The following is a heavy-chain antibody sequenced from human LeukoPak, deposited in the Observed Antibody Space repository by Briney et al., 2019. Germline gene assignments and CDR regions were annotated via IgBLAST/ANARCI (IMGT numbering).Heavy chain of an antibody. CDR2: ICPGDSDT. CDR3: ATSEKPHDYDFWSGYYTGAFDI. CDR1: GYSFTSYW. D-gene: IGHD3-3*01. V-gene: IGHV5-51*01. Sequence: GESLKISCKGSGYSFTSYWIGWVRQLPGKGLEWMGIICPGDSDTRYSPSFQGQVTISADKSISTAYLQWSSLKASDTAMYYCATSEKPHDYDFWSGYYTGAFDIWGQGTMVTVSS. J-gene: IGHJ3*02.